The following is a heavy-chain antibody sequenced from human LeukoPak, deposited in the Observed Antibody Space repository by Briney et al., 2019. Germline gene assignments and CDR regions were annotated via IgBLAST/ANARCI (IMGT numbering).Heavy chain of an antibody. CDR3: ARREDVVVPAASYYYGMDV. D-gene: IGHD2-2*01. Sequence: SVKVSCKASGGTFNSYAISWVRQAPGQGLEWMGGIIPIFGTANYAQKFQGRVTITADESTGTAYMELSSLRSEDTAVYYCARREDVVVPAASYYYGMDVWGKGTTVTVSS. CDR1: GGTFNSYA. J-gene: IGHJ6*04. V-gene: IGHV1-69*01. CDR2: IIPIFGTA.